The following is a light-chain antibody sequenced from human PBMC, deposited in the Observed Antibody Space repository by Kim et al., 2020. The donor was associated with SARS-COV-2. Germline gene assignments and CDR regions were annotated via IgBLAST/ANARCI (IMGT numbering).Light chain of an antibody. Sequence: ALGQTVRITCKGASIRNDYATWYQQRPGQAPVLVLYGKYNRPSGIPDRFSGSASGNTASLTITGAQAEDEADYYCNSRDSSGDHVVFGGGTRLTVL. CDR3: NSRDSSGDHVV. V-gene: IGLV3-19*01. CDR1: SIRNDY. J-gene: IGLJ3*02. CDR2: GKY.